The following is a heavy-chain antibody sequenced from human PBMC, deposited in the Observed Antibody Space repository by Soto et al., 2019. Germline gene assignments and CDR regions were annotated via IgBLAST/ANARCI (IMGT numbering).Heavy chain of an antibody. CDR2: IYYGGST. CDR1: GGSISSGGYY. CDR3: AGGGLEGGYDWEVDY. J-gene: IGHJ4*02. D-gene: IGHD5-12*01. Sequence: QVQLQESGPGLVKPSQTLSLTCTVSGGSISSGGYYWSWIRQHPGKGLEWIGYIYYGGSTYYNPSLKSRVTRSVDTSKKQFSRRLSSVTAADTGVYDGAGGGLEGGYDWEVDYWGQGTLVTVSS. V-gene: IGHV4-31*03.